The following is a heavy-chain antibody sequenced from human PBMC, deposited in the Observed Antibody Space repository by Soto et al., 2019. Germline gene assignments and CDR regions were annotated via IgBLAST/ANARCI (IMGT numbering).Heavy chain of an antibody. V-gene: IGHV3-33*01. J-gene: IGHJ4*02. CDR1: GFIFSSFG. Sequence: PVWSLRLSCAASGFIFSSFGMHWVRQAPGKGLEWVAHIWYDGSNTYYADSVKGRFTISRDNSRNTLYLQMNSLRAEDTAVYHCVRDLLGSGGHFDYWGQGTTVTVSA. CDR3: VRDLLGSGGHFDY. CDR2: IWYDGSNT. D-gene: IGHD7-27*01.